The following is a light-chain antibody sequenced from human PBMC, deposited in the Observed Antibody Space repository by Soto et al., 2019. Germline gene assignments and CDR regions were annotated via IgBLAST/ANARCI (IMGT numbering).Light chain of an antibody. CDR2: GAS. CDR1: RNINTY. CDR3: QQTSAAPFT. V-gene: IGKV1-39*01. J-gene: IGKJ3*01. Sequence: DIQMAQSPSSLSASVGDTITITCRASRNINTYLNWYQQKPGKAPKPLIFGASSLQSGVPSRFSGSGSRTDFTLTINSLQPEDFATYCCQQTSAAPFTVGPGTKVDIK.